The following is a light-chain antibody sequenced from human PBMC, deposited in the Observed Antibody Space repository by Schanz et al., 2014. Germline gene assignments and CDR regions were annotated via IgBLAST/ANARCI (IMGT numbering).Light chain of an antibody. CDR2: GAS. V-gene: IGKV3-20*01. CDR3: HQYGISPFT. Sequence: EIVMTQSPATLSVSPGERGTLSCRASQSVSSNYLAWHQQKPGQAPRLLIYGASSRATGIPDRFSGSGSGTDFTLTISRLEPEDFAVYYCHQYGISPFTFGPGTKVDIK. J-gene: IGKJ3*01. CDR1: QSVSSNY.